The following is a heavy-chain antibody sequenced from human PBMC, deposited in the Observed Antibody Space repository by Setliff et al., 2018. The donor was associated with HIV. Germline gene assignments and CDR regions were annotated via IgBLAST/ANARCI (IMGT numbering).Heavy chain of an antibody. CDR1: GYTFSSYG. J-gene: IGHJ6*02. CDR2: ISAYNGNT. V-gene: IGHV1-18*01. Sequence: ASVKVSCKASGYTFSSYGISWVRQAPGQGVEWMGWISAYNGNTNYAQKLQGRVTMTTDTSTSTAYMELRSLRTDDTAVYYCARDVAGVLGTYYYGMDVWGLGTTVTVSS. CDR3: ARDVAGVLGTYYYGMDV. D-gene: IGHD7-27*01.